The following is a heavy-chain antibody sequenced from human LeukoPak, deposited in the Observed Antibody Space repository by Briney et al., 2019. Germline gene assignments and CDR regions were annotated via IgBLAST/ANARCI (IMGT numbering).Heavy chain of an antibody. D-gene: IGHD3-16*01. CDR3: ARDWGIDT. CDR1: GFTFSNAW. J-gene: IGHJ5*02. CDR2: ISYDGSKT. Sequence: GGSLRLSCAASGFTFSNAWLNWVRQAPGKGPEWVAVISYDGSKTYYGDSVEGRFTISRDNSKNTLWLQMNSLRVEDTAIYYCARDWGIDTWGQGTLVTVSS. V-gene: IGHV3-30*03.